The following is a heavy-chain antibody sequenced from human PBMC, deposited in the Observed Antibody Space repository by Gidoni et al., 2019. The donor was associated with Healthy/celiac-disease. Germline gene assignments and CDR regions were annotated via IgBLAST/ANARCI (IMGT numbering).Heavy chain of an antibody. J-gene: IGHJ4*02. CDR3: ARGYEYSHLSR. CDR1: GGSISSGGYY. V-gene: IGHV4-31*03. Sequence: QVQLQESGPGLVKPSQTLSLTCTVSGGSISSGGYYWSWIRQHPGKGLEWFGYIYSSGSTYYNPSLKSRVTISVDTSKNQFSLKLSSVTAADTALYYCARGYEYSHLSRWGQGTLVTVSS. CDR2: IYSSGST. D-gene: IGHD5-12*01.